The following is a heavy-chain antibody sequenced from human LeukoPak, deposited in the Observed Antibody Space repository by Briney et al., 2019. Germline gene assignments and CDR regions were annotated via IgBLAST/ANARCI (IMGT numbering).Heavy chain of an antibody. Sequence: SETLSLTCAVYGGSFSGYYWSWIRQPPGKGLEWIGEINHSGSTNYNPSLKSRVTISVDTSNNQFSLKLSSVTAADTAVYYCARGIVVVPAASYGMDVWGQGTTVAVSS. CDR3: ARGIVVVPAASYGMDV. J-gene: IGHJ6*02. CDR1: GGSFSGYY. CDR2: INHSGST. V-gene: IGHV4-34*01. D-gene: IGHD2-2*01.